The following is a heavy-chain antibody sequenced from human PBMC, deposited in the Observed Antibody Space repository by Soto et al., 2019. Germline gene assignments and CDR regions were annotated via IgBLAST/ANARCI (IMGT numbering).Heavy chain of an antibody. Sequence: SETLSLTCAVYGGSFSGYYWSWIRQPPGKGLEWIGEINHSGSTNYNPSLKSRVTISVDTSKNQFSLKLSSVTAEDTAVYYCAIVSRFFSGYYKGPRYYYYYYGMDVWGQGTTVTVSS. CDR1: GGSFSGYY. CDR2: INHSGST. V-gene: IGHV4-34*01. D-gene: IGHD3-9*01. J-gene: IGHJ6*02. CDR3: AIVSRFFSGYYKGPRYYYYYYGMDV.